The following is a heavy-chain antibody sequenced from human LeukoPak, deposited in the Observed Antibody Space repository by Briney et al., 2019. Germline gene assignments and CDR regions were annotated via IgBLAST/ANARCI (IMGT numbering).Heavy chain of an antibody. V-gene: IGHV1-18*01. D-gene: IGHD3-22*01. CDR2: ISAYNGNT. CDR1: GYTFTSYG. J-gene: IGHJ5*02. Sequence: ASVKVSCKASGYTFTSYGISWVRQAPGQGLEWMGWISAYNGNTNYAQKLQGRVTMTTDTSTSTAYMELRSLRSDDTAVYYCARVDSTMITNWFDPWGQGTLVTVSS. CDR3: ARVDSTMITNWFDP.